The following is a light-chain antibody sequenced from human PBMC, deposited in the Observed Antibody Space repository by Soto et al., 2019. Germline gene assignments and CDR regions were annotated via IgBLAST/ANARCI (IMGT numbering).Light chain of an antibody. V-gene: IGKV1-9*01. J-gene: IGKJ1*01. CDR3: QQLNNYPRT. CDR1: QDISSY. CDR2: VAS. Sequence: DIQLTQSPSFLSASVGDRVTITCRASQDISSYLAWYQQKPGKAPKLLIYVASTLQSGVPSRFSGSGSGTEFTLTISSLQPEDFETYYCQQLNNYPRTFGQGTKVDIK.